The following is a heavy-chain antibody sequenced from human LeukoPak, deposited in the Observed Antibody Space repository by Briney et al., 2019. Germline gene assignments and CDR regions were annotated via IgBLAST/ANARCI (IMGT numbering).Heavy chain of an antibody. D-gene: IGHD6-13*01. CDR1: GGSFSGYY. Sequence: SETLSLTCAVYGGSFSGYYWSWIRQPPGKGLEWIGEINHSGSTNYNPSLKSRVTISVDTSKNQFSLELSSVTAADTAVYYCARGVRGVAAAPARAFDIWGQGTMVTVSS. CDR2: INHSGST. CDR3: ARGVRGVAAAPARAFDI. J-gene: IGHJ3*02. V-gene: IGHV4-34*01.